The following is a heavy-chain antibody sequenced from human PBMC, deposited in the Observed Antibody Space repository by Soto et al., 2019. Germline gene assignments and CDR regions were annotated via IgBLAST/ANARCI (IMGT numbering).Heavy chain of an antibody. Sequence: EVQLLESGGGLVQPGGSLRLSCAASGFTFSSYAMSWVRQAPGKGLEWVSAISGSGGSTYYADSVKGRFTIYRDNSKNTLYLQMNSLRAEDTAVYYGAKVPRYSGYATLFDYWGQGTMVTVSS. CDR1: GFTFSSYA. CDR2: ISGSGGST. V-gene: IGHV3-23*01. CDR3: AKVPRYSGYATLFDY. D-gene: IGHD5-12*01. J-gene: IGHJ4*02.